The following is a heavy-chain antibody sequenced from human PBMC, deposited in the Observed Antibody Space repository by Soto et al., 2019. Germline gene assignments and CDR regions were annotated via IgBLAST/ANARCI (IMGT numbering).Heavy chain of an antibody. CDR2: ISGSGGST. J-gene: IGHJ4*02. Sequence: QSGGSLRLSCAASGFTFSSYAMSWVRQAPGKGLEWVSAISGSGGSTYYADSVKGRFTISRDNSKNTLYLQMNSLRAEDTAVYYCAKGSTVSAKFSYFDYWSQGTLVTVSS. CDR1: GFTFSSYA. CDR3: AKGSTVSAKFSYFDY. V-gene: IGHV3-23*01. D-gene: IGHD4-4*01.